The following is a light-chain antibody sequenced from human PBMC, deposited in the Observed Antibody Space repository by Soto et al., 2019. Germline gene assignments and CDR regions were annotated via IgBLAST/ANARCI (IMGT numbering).Light chain of an antibody. CDR1: RAMSTY. CDR2: FAS. CDR3: QQLNWYKHA. V-gene: IGKV1-9*01. Sequence: DIQLTQSPSFLSAFVGDTVTITCRASRAMSTYLAWYQQKPGNVPKLLIRFASTLQSGVPPRFSGGGAGTEFTDTVSTHHPDDAGSYYCQQLNWYKHAFGGGTIVEIK. J-gene: IGKJ4*02.